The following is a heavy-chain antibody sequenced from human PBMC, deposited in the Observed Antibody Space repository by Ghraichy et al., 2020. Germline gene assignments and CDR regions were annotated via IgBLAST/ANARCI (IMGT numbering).Heavy chain of an antibody. Sequence: GESLNISCAASGLTFSDHDMDWVRHVAGKGLEWVGRSGRKTSGKKPKGYTTEYAASVEGRFSLSRDDSKNSLFLQMRSLETEDTAIYFCVLWVDGHPYWGLGTRVAVSS. CDR3: VLWVDGHPY. J-gene: IGHJ4*02. CDR2: SGRKTSGKKPKGYTT. CDR1: GLTFSDHD. V-gene: IGHV3-72*01. D-gene: IGHD2-21*01.